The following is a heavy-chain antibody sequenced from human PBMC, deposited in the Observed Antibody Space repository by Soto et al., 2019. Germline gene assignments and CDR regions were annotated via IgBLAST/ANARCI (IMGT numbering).Heavy chain of an antibody. CDR3: AKDGGSFYYDGMDV. V-gene: IGHV3-48*02. J-gene: IGHJ6*02. CDR1: GFTFSSYN. D-gene: IGHD2-15*01. CDR2: ISKSSTTI. Sequence: EVQLVESGGGLVQPGGSLRLSCAASGFTFSSYNMNWVRQAPGKGLEWIADISKSSTTINYADSVKGRFTISRDNAKNSLYLQMNSLRDEDTAVYYCAKDGGSFYYDGMDVWGQWTTVTVSS.